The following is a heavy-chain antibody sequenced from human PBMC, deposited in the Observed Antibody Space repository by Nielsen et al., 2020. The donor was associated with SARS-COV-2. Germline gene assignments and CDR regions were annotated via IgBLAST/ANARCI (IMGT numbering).Heavy chain of an antibody. CDR3: ARHGAHDYGENDAFDI. CDR2: IHYSGIT. J-gene: IGHJ3*02. V-gene: IGHV4-59*08. Sequence: SETLSPTCTVSGGSISTYYWSWIRQAPGKGLEWIAYIHYSGITNYNTTLKSRVTISVDTSKNQSTLKLSSVTAADTAVYYCARHGAHDYGENDAFDIWGQGTMVTVSS. CDR1: GGSISTYY. D-gene: IGHD4-17*01.